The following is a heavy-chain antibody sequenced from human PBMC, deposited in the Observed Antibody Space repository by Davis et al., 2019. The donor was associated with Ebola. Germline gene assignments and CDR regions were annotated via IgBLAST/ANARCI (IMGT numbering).Heavy chain of an antibody. Sequence: AASVKVSCKASGYTFKNSAISWVRQAPGQGLEWMGRINPYSGGTNYAQKFQGRVTMTRDTSISTAYMELSRLRSDDTAVYYCARLWFGEVGFDYWGQGTLVTVSS. V-gene: IGHV1-2*06. CDR3: ARLWFGEVGFDY. CDR2: INPYSGGT. J-gene: IGHJ4*02. CDR1: GYTFKNSA. D-gene: IGHD3-10*01.